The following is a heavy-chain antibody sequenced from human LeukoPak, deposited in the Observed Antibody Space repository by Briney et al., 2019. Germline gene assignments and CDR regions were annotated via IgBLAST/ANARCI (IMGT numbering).Heavy chain of an antibody. CDR2: IYYSGST. V-gene: IGHV4-30-4*01. J-gene: IGHJ5*02. CDR3: ARAKLTYYDFWSGWVNWFDP. Sequence: SETLSLTCTVSGGSISSGDYYWSWIRQPPGKGVEWVGYIYYSGSTYYNPSLKSRVTISVDTSKNQFSLKLSSVTAADTAVYYCARAKLTYYDFWSGWVNWFDPWGQGTLVTVSS. CDR1: GGSISSGDYY. D-gene: IGHD3-3*01.